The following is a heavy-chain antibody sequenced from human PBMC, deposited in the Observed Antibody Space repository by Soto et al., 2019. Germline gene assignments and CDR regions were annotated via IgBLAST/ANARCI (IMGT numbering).Heavy chain of an antibody. V-gene: IGHV3-48*03. CDR1: GFTFSSYE. CDR2: ISSSGSTI. J-gene: IGHJ4*02. Sequence: EVQLVESGGGLVQPGGSLRLSCAASGFTFSSYEMNWVRQAPGKGLEWVSYISSSGSTIYYADSVKGRFTISRDNAKNSLYLQMNSLRAEDTAVYYCARGEDSSSSHRPKYYFDYWGQGTLVTVSS. CDR3: ARGEDSSSSHRPKYYFDY. D-gene: IGHD6-6*01.